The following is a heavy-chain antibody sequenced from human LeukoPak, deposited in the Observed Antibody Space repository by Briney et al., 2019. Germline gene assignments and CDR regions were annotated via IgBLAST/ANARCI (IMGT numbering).Heavy chain of an antibody. CDR2: ISDSGGYT. D-gene: IGHD1-26*01. CDR1: GFAFSSYA. CDR3: ANRPSYSGSYFDY. Sequence: QTGGSLRLSCAASGFAFSSYAMSWVRQAPGKGLEWVSSISDSGGYTFYADSVKGRFTISRDNSKNTLYLQMNSLRAEDTAVYYCANRPSYSGSYFDYWGQGTLVTVSS. V-gene: IGHV3-23*01. J-gene: IGHJ4*02.